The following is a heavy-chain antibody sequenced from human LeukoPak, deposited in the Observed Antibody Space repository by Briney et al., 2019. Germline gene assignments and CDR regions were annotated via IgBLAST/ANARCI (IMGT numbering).Heavy chain of an antibody. J-gene: IGHJ4*02. D-gene: IGHD5-24*01. V-gene: IGHV4-59*11. CDR3: ARGAGWLPLV. CDR1: GGSISSHY. Sequence: SETLSLTCTVSGGSISSHYRSCVRQPPGKGLEWIGYIYYSGSTNYNPSLKSRVTISVDTSKSQFSLKLSSVTAADTAVYYCARGAGWLPLVWGQGTLVTVSS. CDR2: IYYSGST.